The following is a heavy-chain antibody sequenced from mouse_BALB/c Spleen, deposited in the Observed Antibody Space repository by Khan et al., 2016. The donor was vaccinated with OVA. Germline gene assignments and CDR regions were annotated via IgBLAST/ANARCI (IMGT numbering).Heavy chain of an antibody. CDR3: AKNYRYDLYFDY. J-gene: IGHJ2*01. Sequence: VQLQQSGPELVKPGASVKMSCKASGYTFTSYVMHWLRQKSGQGLEWIGYIYPYNDDTKYNEKFKGKATLTSDKSSSTAYMELSRLTSEDSAVYYCAKNYRYDLYFDYWGQGTTLTVSS. D-gene: IGHD2-14*01. CDR1: GYTFTSYV. V-gene: IGHV1S136*01. CDR2: IYPYNDDT.